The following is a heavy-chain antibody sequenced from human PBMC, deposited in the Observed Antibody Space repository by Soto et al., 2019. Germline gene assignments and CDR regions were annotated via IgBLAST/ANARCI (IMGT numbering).Heavy chain of an antibody. CDR3: ARITGRHLDY. Sequence: SETLSLTCTVSSGSISVTNVFWGWVRQPPGKGLEWIGNIDYSGTAYFSPSLATRVTFHVDTSKNQFSLTLYSVAAADTAVYYCARITGRHLDYWGQGILVTVSS. J-gene: IGHJ4*02. D-gene: IGHD1-20*01. CDR2: IDYSGTA. V-gene: IGHV4-39*01. CDR1: SGSISVTNVF.